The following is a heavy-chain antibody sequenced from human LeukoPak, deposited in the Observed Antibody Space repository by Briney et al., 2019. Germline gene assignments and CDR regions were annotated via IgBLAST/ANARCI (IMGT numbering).Heavy chain of an antibody. J-gene: IGHJ3*02. V-gene: IGHV4-39*07. Sequence: SETLSLTCTVSGGSISSSSYYWGWIRQPPGKGLEWIGSIYTSGSTNYNPSLKSRVTMSVDTSKNQFSLKLSSVTAADTAVYYCARDLYIDSSGYDAFDIWGQGTMVTVSS. CDR1: GGSISSSSYY. D-gene: IGHD3-22*01. CDR3: ARDLYIDSSGYDAFDI. CDR2: IYTSGST.